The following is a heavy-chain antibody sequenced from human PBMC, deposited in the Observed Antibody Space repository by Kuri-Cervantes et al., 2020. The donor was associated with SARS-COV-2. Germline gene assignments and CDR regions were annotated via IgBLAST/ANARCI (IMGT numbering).Heavy chain of an antibody. CDR1: GFTFSSYA. Sequence: GGSLRLSCAASGFTFSSYAMHWVRQAPGKGLEYVLAISSNGGSTYYANSVKGRFTISRDNSKNTLYLQMNSLRAEDTAVYYCARGEQLAFPYYYGMDVWGQGTTVTVSS. V-gene: IGHV3-64*01. J-gene: IGHJ6*02. CDR3: ARGEQLAFPYYYGMDV. CDR2: ISSNGGST. D-gene: IGHD6-13*01.